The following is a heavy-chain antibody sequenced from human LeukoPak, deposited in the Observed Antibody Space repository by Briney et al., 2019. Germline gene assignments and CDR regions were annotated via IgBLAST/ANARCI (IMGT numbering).Heavy chain of an antibody. CDR1: GYTFTDYY. J-gene: IGHJ4*02. D-gene: IGHD3-10*01. CDR3: ARDAYYGSGSYPY. V-gene: IGHV1-2*02. CDR2: INPDSGGT. Sequence: ASVKVSCTASGYTFTDYYMHWVRQAPGQGLEWMGWINPDSGGTNYAQKFQGRVTMTRDTSISTAYMELSRLRSDDTAVYYCARDAYYGSGSYPYWGQGTLVTVSS.